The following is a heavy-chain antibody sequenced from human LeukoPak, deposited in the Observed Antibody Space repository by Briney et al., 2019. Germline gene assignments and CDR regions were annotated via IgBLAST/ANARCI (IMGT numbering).Heavy chain of an antibody. Sequence: ASVKVSCKVSGYTLTEMSIHWVRQAPGGALEWMGGFDPEDGETVYATKFQGRVTMTEDTSADTAYMELSSLRSEDTAVYYCTKCLNGAGQPVAIYYYGMDVWGQGTTVTVSS. J-gene: IGHJ6*02. CDR2: FDPEDGET. CDR3: TKCLNGAGQPVAIYYYGMDV. CDR1: GYTLTEMS. V-gene: IGHV1-24*01. D-gene: IGHD2-2*01.